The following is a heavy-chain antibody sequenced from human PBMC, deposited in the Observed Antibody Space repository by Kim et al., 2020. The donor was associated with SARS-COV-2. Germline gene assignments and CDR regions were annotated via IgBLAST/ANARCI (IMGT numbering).Heavy chain of an antibody. D-gene: IGHD3-9*01. CDR1: GFTFGDYA. CDR3: TTLGSLRYFDWLPRPTDAFDI. CDR2: IRSKAYGGTT. V-gene: IGHV3-49*04. Sequence: GGSLRLSCTASGFTFGDYAMSWVRQAPGKGLEWVGFIRSKAYGGTTEYAASVKGRFTISRDDSKSIAYLQMNSLNTEDTAVYYCTTLGSLRYFDWLPRPTDAFDIWGQGTMVTVSS. J-gene: IGHJ3*02.